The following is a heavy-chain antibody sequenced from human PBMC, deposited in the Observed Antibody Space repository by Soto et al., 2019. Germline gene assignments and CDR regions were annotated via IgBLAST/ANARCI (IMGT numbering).Heavy chain of an antibody. V-gene: IGHV3-23*01. CDR3: RKSARGSTTFDY. D-gene: IGHD2-15*01. J-gene: IGHJ4*02. Sequence: PGRSLSLSCAASGFTFNSYAMSWARQAPGQGLEWVSAIGGSGGSTYYADSVKGRFTISRDHSKNTLYLQMNSLRAEDTAVYCSRKSARGSTTFDYWGQGTLVTVSS. CDR2: IGGSGGST. CDR1: GFTFNSYA.